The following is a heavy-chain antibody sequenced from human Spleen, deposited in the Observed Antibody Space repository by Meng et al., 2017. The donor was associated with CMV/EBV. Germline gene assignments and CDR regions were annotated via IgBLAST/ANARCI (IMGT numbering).Heavy chain of an antibody. J-gene: IGHJ4*02. CDR3: ARNVPGTSAYYD. D-gene: IGHD3-22*01. Sequence: QVQLQPWGPGLVKPSDTLSLTCAVSGYSISSTNWWGWIRQPPGKGLEWIGYIYYSGSTSYNPSLKSRVTMSVDTSKNQFSLNLNSVTAVDTAVYYCARNVPGTSAYYDWGQGTLVTVSS. V-gene: IGHV4-28*01. CDR1: GYSISSTNW. CDR2: IYYSGST.